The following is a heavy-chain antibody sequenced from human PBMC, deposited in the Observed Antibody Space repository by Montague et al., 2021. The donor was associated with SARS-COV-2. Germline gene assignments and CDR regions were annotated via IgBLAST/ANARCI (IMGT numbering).Heavy chain of an antibody. Sequence: SETLSLTCAVYGGSFSGYYWSWIRLPPGKGLEWIGEINHSGSTNYNPSLKRRVTISVDTSKNQFSLKLSPVTAADTAVAYCARVRAVPAAMRILSHGRSYYGMDVWGQGTTVTVSS. V-gene: IGHV4-34*01. D-gene: IGHD2-2*01. CDR3: ARVRAVPAAMRILSHGRSYYGMDV. CDR2: INHSGST. CDR1: GGSFSGYY. J-gene: IGHJ6*02.